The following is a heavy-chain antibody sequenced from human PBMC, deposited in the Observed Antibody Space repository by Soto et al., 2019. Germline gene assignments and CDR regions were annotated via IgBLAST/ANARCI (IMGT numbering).Heavy chain of an antibody. Sequence: GESLKISCKGSGYSFTSYWIGWVRQMPGKGLEWMGIIYPGDSDTRYSPYFQGQVTISADKSISTAYLQWCSLKTSDTAMYYCARHSSITMVRGVIDYYYYYGMDVWGQGTTVTVSS. CDR3: ARHSSITMVRGVIDYYYYYGMDV. V-gene: IGHV5-51*01. J-gene: IGHJ6*02. D-gene: IGHD3-10*01. CDR1: GYSFTSYW. CDR2: IYPGDSDT.